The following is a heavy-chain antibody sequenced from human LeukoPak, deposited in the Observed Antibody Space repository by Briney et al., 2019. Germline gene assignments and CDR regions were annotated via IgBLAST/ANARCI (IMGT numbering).Heavy chain of an antibody. CDR2: ISAYNGNT. D-gene: IGHD2-2*01. J-gene: IGHJ6*02. CDR3: ARDIVVVLPPYYYYYGMDV. CDR1: GYTFTGYG. V-gene: IGHV1-18*01. Sequence: GASVKVSCKASGYTFTGYGISWVRQAPGQGLEWMGWISAYNGNTNYAQKLQGRVTMTTDTSTSTAYMELRSLRSDDTAVYYCARDIVVVLPPYYYYYGMDVWGQGTTVTVSS.